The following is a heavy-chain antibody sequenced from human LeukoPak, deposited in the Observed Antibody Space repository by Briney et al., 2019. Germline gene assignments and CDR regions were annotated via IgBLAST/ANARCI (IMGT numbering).Heavy chain of an antibody. D-gene: IGHD6-13*01. J-gene: IGHJ4*02. Sequence: GGSLRLSCAASGFTFSSYEMNWVRQAPGKGLEWVSYISSSGSTIYYADSVKGRFTISRDNAKNSLYLQMNSLRAEDTAVYYCARDSSSWYGRGQYYFDYWGQGTLVTVSS. CDR3: ARDSSSWYGRGQYYFDY. CDR2: ISSSGSTI. CDR1: GFTFSSYE. V-gene: IGHV3-48*03.